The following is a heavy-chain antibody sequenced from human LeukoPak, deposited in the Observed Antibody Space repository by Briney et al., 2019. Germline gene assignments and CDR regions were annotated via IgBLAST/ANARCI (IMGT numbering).Heavy chain of an antibody. Sequence: GGSLRLSCAASGFTVSSNYMSWARQAPGKGLEWVSVIYSGGSTYYADSVKGRFTISRDNSKNTLYLQMNSLRAEDTAVYYCARDLRGYSYGYFDYWGQGTLVTVSS. J-gene: IGHJ4*02. CDR1: GFTVSSNY. CDR3: ARDLRGYSYGYFDY. CDR2: IYSGGST. V-gene: IGHV3-53*01. D-gene: IGHD5-18*01.